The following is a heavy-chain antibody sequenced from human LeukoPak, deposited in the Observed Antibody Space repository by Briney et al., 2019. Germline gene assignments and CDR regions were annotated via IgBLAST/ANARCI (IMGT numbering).Heavy chain of an antibody. CDR1: GGSISSGDYY. CDR3: ARTPTHDFWSRPGGFDP. V-gene: IGHV4-30-4*08. D-gene: IGHD3-3*01. Sequence: SQTLSLTCTVSGGSISSGDYYWSWIRQPPGKGLEWIGYIYYSGSTYYNPSLKSRVTISVDTSKNQFSLKLGSVTAADTAVYYCARTPTHDFWSRPGGFDPWGQGTLVTVSS. J-gene: IGHJ5*02. CDR2: IYYSGST.